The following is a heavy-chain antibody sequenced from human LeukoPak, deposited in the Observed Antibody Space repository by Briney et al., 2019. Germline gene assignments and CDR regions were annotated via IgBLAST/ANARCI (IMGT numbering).Heavy chain of an antibody. CDR2: ISYDGSNK. D-gene: IGHD3-9*01. V-gene: IGHV3-30-3*01. CDR3: ARDARYYDILTGYPLFDY. J-gene: IGHJ4*02. Sequence: GRSLRLSCAASEITFSSYAMHWVRQAPGKGLEWVAVISYDGSNKYYADSVKGRFTISRDNSKNTLYLQMNSLRAEDTAVYFCARDARYYDILTGYPLFDYWGQGTLVTVSS. CDR1: EITFSSYA.